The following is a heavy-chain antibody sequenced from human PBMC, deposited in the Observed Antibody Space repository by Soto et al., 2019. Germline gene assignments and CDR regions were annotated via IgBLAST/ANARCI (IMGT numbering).Heavy chain of an antibody. Sequence: SETLSLTCAVSGGSISSGGYSWSWIRQPPGKGLEWIGYIYHSGSTYYNPSLKSRVTISVDRSKNQFSLKLSSVTAAVTAVYYCARAGGLGAVAADYWGQGTLVTVSS. J-gene: IGHJ4*02. V-gene: IGHV4-30-2*01. CDR2: IYHSGST. CDR1: GGSISSGGYS. D-gene: IGHD6-19*01. CDR3: ARAGGLGAVAADY.